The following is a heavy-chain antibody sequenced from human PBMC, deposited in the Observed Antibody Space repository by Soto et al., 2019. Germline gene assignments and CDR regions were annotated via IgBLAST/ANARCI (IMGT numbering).Heavy chain of an antibody. J-gene: IGHJ4*02. CDR3: TKGGIPRRYNIPKVDFDY. D-gene: IGHD1-1*01. CDR1: GFIFSNYA. CDR2: ISGSGATT. V-gene: IGHV3-23*01. Sequence: GSLRLSCASSGFIFSNYAISWVLQAPGGGLEWVSAISGSGATTYYPDSVKGRFTISRDNSKNTLYLQMNNLRADDTAVYYCTKGGIPRRYNIPKVDFDYWGQGSLVT.